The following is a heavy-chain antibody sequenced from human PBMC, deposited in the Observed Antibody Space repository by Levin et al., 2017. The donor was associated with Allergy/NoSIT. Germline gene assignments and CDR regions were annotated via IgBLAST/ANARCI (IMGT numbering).Heavy chain of an antibody. D-gene: IGHD1-26*01. Sequence: PGGSLRLSCATSGFTFSTYAMNWVRQAPGKGLEWIASINSGSNSIKYADSVKGRFTISRDNAKKSLYLQMSSPRAEDSAVYFCASGGGSYNYWGQGTLVTVSS. CDR2: INSGSNSI. V-gene: IGHV3-21*01. CDR3: ASGGGSYNY. CDR1: GFTFSTYA. J-gene: IGHJ4*02.